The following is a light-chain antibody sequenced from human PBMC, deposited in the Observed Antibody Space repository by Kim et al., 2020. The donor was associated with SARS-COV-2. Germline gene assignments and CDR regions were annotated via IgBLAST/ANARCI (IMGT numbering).Light chain of an antibody. V-gene: IGKV1D-13*01. CDR2: DAS. CDR1: QGIRSA. J-gene: IGKJ4*01. CDR3: QQFFDYPVT. Sequence: ASVGDRVTISGRASQGIRSALAWYQQKPGKAPDLLIYDASSLESGVPSRFSGSGSGTDFTLIISGLQPEDFATYYCQQFFDYPVTFGGGTEVDIK.